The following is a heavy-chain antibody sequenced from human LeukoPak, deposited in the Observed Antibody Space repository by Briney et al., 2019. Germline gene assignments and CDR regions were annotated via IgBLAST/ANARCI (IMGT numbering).Heavy chain of an antibody. Sequence: GGSLRLSCVASGFTFSSYWMSWVRQAPGKGLEWVANIKQDGSEKYYVVSVKGRFTISRDNAKNSLYLQMNSLRAEDTAVYYCARVGGMRTGTTYYYYMDVWGKGTTVTVSS. V-gene: IGHV3-7*01. J-gene: IGHJ6*03. CDR1: GFTFSSYW. CDR2: IKQDGSEK. CDR3: ARVGGMRTGTTYYYYMDV. D-gene: IGHD1-7*01.